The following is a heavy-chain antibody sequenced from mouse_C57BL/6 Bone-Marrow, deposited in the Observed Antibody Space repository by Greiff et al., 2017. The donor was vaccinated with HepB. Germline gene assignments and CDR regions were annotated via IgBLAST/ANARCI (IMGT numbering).Heavy chain of an antibody. CDR3: ARESWGYFDY. V-gene: IGHV1-52*01. J-gene: IGHJ2*01. CDR1: GYTFTSYW. CDR2: IDPSDSET. Sequence: QVQLKQPGAELVRPGSSVKLSCKASGYTFTSYWMHWVKQRPIQGLEWIGNIDPSDSETHYNQKFKDKATLTVDKSSSTAYMQLSSLTSEDSAVYYCARESWGYFDYWGQGTTLTVSS.